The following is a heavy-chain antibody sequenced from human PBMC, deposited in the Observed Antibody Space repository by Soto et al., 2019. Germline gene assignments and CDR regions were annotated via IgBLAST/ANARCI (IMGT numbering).Heavy chain of an antibody. V-gene: IGHV1-69*13. J-gene: IGHJ4*02. CDR3: ARDGTLYDTSGYYYLY. CDR1: GGTFSRFA. Sequence: SVKVSCKASGGTFSRFAISWVRQAPGQGLEWMGGIIPMFGKANYAQKFQGRVTITADEPTSTGYMELRSLISEDTAVYYCARDGTLYDTSGYYYLYWGQGTLVTVSS. D-gene: IGHD3-22*01. CDR2: IIPMFGKA.